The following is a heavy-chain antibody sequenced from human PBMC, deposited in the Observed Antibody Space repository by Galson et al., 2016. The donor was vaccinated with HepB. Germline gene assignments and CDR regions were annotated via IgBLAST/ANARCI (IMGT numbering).Heavy chain of an antibody. CDR2: ISSSSNII. D-gene: IGHD5-18*01. V-gene: IGHV3-48*02. CDR3: ARGGLWNPGY. Sequence: SLRLSCAASGFTFSRYSMNWVRQAPGKGLEWVSYISSSSNIIKYVDSVKGRFTISRDNAKNSLYLQMTSLRDEDTAVYYCARGGLWNPGYWGQGTLVTVSS. CDR1: GFTFSRYS. J-gene: IGHJ4*02.